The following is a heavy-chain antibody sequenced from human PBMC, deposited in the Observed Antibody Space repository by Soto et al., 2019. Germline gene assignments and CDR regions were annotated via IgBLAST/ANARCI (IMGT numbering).Heavy chain of an antibody. CDR2: ISPYTGDT. D-gene: IGHD3-16*01. J-gene: IGHJ6*02. V-gene: IGHV1-18*01. Sequence: QVQLVQSGDEMKKPGASVRVSCKASGYIFVNYGIAWVRQAPGQGLEWMGWISPYTGDTHSASKVQGRLTMTTDTXPSTAYMDLGSLTADDTAVYYCAMVDNYVTPAPQDVWGQGTTVTVSS. CDR1: GYIFVNYG. CDR3: AMVDNYVTPAPQDV.